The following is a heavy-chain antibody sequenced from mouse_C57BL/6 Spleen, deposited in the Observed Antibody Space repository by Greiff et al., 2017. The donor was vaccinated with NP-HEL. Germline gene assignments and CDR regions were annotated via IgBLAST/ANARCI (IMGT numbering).Heavy chain of an antibody. CDR2: IDPSDSYT. CDR3: ARSGDYDVYYAMDY. Sequence: VQLQQPGAELVKPGASVKLSCKASGYTFTSYWMQWVKQRPGQGLEWIGEIDPSDSYTNYNQKFKGKATLTVDTSSSTAYMQLSSLTSEDSAVYYCARSGDYDVYYAMDYWGQGTSVTVSS. CDR1: GYTFTSYW. J-gene: IGHJ4*01. V-gene: IGHV1-50*01. D-gene: IGHD2-4*01.